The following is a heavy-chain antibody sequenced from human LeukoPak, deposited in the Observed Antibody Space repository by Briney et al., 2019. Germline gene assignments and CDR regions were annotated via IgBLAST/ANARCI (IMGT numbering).Heavy chain of an antibody. CDR1: GFTFSSYG. CDR2: ISHDGSDK. D-gene: IGHD5-18*01. V-gene: IGHV3-30*18. J-gene: IGHJ4*02. Sequence: GGSLRLSCAASGFTFSSYGMHWVRQTPGTGLEWVAVISHDGSDKYYADSVKGRFTISRDNSKNTLYLQMNSLRAEDTAVYYCAKEGYSYGLFDYWGQGTLVTVSS. CDR3: AKEGYSYGLFDY.